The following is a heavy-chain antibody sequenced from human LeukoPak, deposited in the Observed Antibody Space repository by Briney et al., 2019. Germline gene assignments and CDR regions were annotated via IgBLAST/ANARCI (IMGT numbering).Heavy chain of an antibody. V-gene: IGHV3-21*01. J-gene: IGHJ4*02. D-gene: IGHD4-17*01. CDR3: ARDGDYGDYIDY. CDR2: ISSSGSYI. CDR1: GFTFSSYS. Sequence: PGGSLRLSCAASGFTFSSYSMNWVRQAPGKGLEWVSSISSSGSYIYYADSVKGRFTISRDNAKNSLYLQMNSLRAEDTAVYYCARDGDYGDYIDYWGQGTLVTVSS.